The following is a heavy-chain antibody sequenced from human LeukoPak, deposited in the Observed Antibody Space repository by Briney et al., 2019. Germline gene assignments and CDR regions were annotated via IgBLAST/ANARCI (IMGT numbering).Heavy chain of an antibody. CDR2: INHSGST. V-gene: IGHV4-34*01. CDR1: GGSFSGYY. CDR3: ARRGGSYAVRYYFDC. D-gene: IGHD1-26*01. J-gene: IGHJ4*02. Sequence: PSETLSLTCAVYGGSFSGYYWSWIRQPPGKGLEWIGEINHSGSTNYNPSLKSRVTLSVDTSTNQFSPKLRSVTAADTALYCCARRGGSYAVRYYFDCWGQGTLVTVSS.